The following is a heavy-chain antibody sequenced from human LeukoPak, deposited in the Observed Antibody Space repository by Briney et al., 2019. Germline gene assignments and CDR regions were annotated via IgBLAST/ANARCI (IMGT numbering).Heavy chain of an antibody. CDR1: GFTFSDYY. CDR3: ARDLRVLRFSSPPYYYGMDV. D-gene: IGHD3-3*01. Sequence: GGSLRLSCAASGFTFSDYYMSWIRQAPGKGLEWVSYISSSGSTIYYADSVKGRFTISRDNAKNSLYLQMNSLRAEDTAVYYCARDLRVLRFSSPPYYYGMDVWGQGTTVTVSS. CDR2: ISSSGSTI. J-gene: IGHJ6*02. V-gene: IGHV3-11*01.